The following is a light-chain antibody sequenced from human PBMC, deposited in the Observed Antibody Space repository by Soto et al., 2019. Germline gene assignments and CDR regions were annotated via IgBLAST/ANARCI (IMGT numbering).Light chain of an antibody. CDR3: QQCYSTPWT. J-gene: IGKJ1*01. V-gene: IGKV4-1*01. Sequence: DIVMTQSPDSLAVSLGERATINCKSSQSVLYSSNNKNYFAWYQQKPGQHPKLLIYWASTRESGVPDRFSGSGSGTDFTLTISSLQAEDVAVYYCQQCYSTPWTFGQGTKVEIK. CDR1: QSVLYSSNNKNY. CDR2: WAS.